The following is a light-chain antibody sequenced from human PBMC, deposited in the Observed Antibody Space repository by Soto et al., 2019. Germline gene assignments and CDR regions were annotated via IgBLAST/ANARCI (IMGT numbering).Light chain of an antibody. CDR1: QSVSIL. V-gene: IGKV3-20*01. Sequence: EIVMTQSPAPLSVSPGERATLSCRASQSVSILLAWYQQKPGQAPRLLVYGASSRATGIPDRFSGSGSGTDFTLTISRLEPEDFAVYYCQQYGSSGTLGQGTKVDIK. CDR2: GAS. J-gene: IGKJ1*01. CDR3: QQYGSSGT.